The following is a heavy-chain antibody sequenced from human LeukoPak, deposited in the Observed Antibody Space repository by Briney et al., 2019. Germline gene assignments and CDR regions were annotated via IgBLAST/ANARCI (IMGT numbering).Heavy chain of an antibody. CDR3: ARGTDHYYYYGMDV. Sequence: GGSLRLSCAASGFTVSSNYMSWVRQAPGKGLEWVSVIYSGGSTYYADSVKGRFTISRDNSENTLYLQMNSLRAEDTAVYYCARGTDHYYYYGMDVWGQGTTVTVSS. J-gene: IGHJ6*02. V-gene: IGHV3-53*01. CDR2: IYSGGST. CDR1: GFTVSSNY.